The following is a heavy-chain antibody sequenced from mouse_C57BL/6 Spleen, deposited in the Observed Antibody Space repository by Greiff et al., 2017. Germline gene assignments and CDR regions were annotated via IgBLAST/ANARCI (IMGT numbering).Heavy chain of an antibody. D-gene: IGHD1-1*01. V-gene: IGHV1-53*01. CDR3: ARSEGCYYDGNSLDY. CDR1: GYTFTSYW. Sequence: QVQLQQPGTELVKPGASVKLSCKASGYTFTSYWMHWVKQRPGRGLEWIGNINPSNGGTNYNEKFKSKATLTVDKSSSTAYMQLSSLTSEDSAVYYCARSEGCYYDGNSLDYWGKGTTLTVSS. CDR2: INPSNGGT. J-gene: IGHJ2*01.